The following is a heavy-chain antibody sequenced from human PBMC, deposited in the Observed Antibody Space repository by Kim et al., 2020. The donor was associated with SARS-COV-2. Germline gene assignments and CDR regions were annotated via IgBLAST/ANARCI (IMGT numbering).Heavy chain of an antibody. Sequence: GESLKISCKGSGYSFTSYWISWVRQMPGKGLEWMGRIDPSDSYTNYSPSFQGHVTISADKSISTAYLQWSSLKASDTAMYYCASHRVTYDSSGYTDYWGQGTLVTVSS. CDR2: IDPSDSYT. D-gene: IGHD3-22*01. J-gene: IGHJ4*02. CDR3: ASHRVTYDSSGYTDY. V-gene: IGHV5-10-1*01. CDR1: GYSFTSYW.